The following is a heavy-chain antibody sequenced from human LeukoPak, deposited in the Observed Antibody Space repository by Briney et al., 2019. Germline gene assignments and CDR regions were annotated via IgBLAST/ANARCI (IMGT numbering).Heavy chain of an antibody. J-gene: IGHJ3*01. CDR1: GFTFDDYA. CDR2: ISWNSGST. Sequence: GGSLRLSCAASGFTFDDYAMHWVRQAPGKGLEWVSGISWNSGSTSYADSLKGRLTISRDNAKSSLYLQMNSLRAEDTAMYFCARRMPGDAFDVWGQGTMVTVSS. V-gene: IGHV3-20*04. CDR3: ARRMPGDAFDV. D-gene: IGHD2-2*01.